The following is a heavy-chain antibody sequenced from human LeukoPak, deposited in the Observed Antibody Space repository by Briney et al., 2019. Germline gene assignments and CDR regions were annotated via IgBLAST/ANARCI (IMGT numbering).Heavy chain of an antibody. CDR1: GGTFSSYA. CDR2: IIPIFGTA. Sequence: SVKVSCKASGGTFSSYANSWVRQAPGQGLEWMGGIIPIFGTANYAQKFQGRVTITADESTSTAYMELSSLRSEDTAVYYCARESGQLRYFDFDAFDIWGQGTMVTVSS. V-gene: IGHV1-69*13. J-gene: IGHJ3*02. D-gene: IGHD3-9*01. CDR3: ARESGQLRYFDFDAFDI.